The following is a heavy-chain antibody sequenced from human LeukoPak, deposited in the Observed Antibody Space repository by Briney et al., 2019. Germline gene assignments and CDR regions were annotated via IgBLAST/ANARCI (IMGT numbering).Heavy chain of an antibody. CDR2: IKQDGSEE. CDR3: ARGIAVAGAIDY. CDR1: GFTFSNFW. D-gene: IGHD6-19*01. Sequence: PGGSLRLSCAASGFTFSNFWMSWVRQVPGKGLEWVANIKQDGSEENYVDSVKGRFTISRDNSKNTLYLQMNSLRAEDTAVYYCARGIAVAGAIDYWGQGTLVTVSS. J-gene: IGHJ4*02. V-gene: IGHV3-7*04.